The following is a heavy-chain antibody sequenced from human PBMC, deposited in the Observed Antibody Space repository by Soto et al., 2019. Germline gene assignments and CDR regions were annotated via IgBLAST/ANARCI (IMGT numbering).Heavy chain of an antibody. V-gene: IGHV4-31*03. J-gene: IGHJ5*02. CDR1: GASISSGDYS. CDR2: IYYTGTT. D-gene: IGHD2-2*01. CDR3: PKKGYCCNSSCFVGNNWFDP. Sequence: SETLSLTCTVSGASISSGDYSWSWIRQYPGQRLEWIGDIYYTGTTNYNPSLKSRLTISVDTSKNQFSLKLTSVTAADTAVYHCPKKGYCCNSSCFVGNNWFDPWGQGTRVTVSS.